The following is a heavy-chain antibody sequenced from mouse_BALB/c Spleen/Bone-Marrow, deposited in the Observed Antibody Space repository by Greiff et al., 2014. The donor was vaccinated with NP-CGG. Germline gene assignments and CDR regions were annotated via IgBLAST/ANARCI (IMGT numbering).Heavy chain of an antibody. J-gene: IGHJ1*01. CDR1: GYTFTSYW. CDR3: ARSRGLCDYWYFDV. D-gene: IGHD2-4*01. V-gene: IGHV1-69*02. Sequence: QVQLQQPGAELVKPGASVKLSCKASGYTFTSYWMNWVKQRPGQGLEWIGEIDPSDNYINYNQKVKGKGTLTVDKSSSTAYMQLSSLTSEDSAVYYCARSRGLCDYWYFDVWGAGTTVTVSS. CDR2: IDPSDNYI.